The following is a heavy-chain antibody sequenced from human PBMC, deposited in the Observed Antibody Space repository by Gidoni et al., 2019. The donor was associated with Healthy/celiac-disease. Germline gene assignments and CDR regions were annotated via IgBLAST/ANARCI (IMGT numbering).Heavy chain of an antibody. CDR3: ARARGSSSWYFHYFDY. Sequence: QVQLQESGPGLVTPSQTLSLTCTVSGGSISSGGYYWSWIRQHPGKGLEWSGYIYYSGSTYYNPSLKSRVTISVDTSKNQFSLKLSSVTAADTAVYYCARARGSSSWYFHYFDYWGQGTLVTVSS. V-gene: IGHV4-31*03. J-gene: IGHJ4*02. CDR1: GGSISSGGYY. D-gene: IGHD6-13*01. CDR2: IYYSGST.